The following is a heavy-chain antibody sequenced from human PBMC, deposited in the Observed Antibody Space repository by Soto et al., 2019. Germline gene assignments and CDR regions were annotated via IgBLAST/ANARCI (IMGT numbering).Heavy chain of an antibody. CDR2: VSHDGRNT. CDR3: GEGGRQWLVTSDFNY. D-gene: IGHD6-19*01. CDR1: GFTFSDYA. J-gene: IGHJ4*02. Sequence: VQLVESGGGVVQPGRSLRLSCAASGFTFSDYAMHWVRQAPGKGLEWVAVVSHDGRNTHYADSVKGRFTISRDSSKNTVSPERTSLRAEDTAVYYCGEGGRQWLVTSDFNYWGQGALVTVSS. V-gene: IGHV3-30*03.